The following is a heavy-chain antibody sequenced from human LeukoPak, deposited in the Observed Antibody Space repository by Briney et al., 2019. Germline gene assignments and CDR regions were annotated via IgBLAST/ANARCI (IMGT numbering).Heavy chain of an antibody. D-gene: IGHD4-17*01. J-gene: IGHJ4*02. CDR1: GGTFSSYA. CDR2: TIPIFGKA. CDR3: ERATTVTTGDTTGGPFDY. V-gene: IGHV1-69*05. Sequence: SVKVSFKASGGTFSSYAISLVRQAPGQGLEWMGGTIPIFGKANYAQKYQGRVTITTDESTSTAYMELSSLRSEDTAVYYCERATTVTTGDTTGGPFDYWGQGTLVTVSS.